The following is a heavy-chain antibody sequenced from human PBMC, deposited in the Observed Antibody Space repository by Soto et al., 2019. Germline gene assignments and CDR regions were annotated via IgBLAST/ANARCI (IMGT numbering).Heavy chain of an antibody. Sequence: GASVKVSCTASGYTFTIFDINWVRQAPGQGLEWMGWISPYNGNTNYAQRLQGRVTMTTDTSTSTAYMEVRSLRSDDTAVYYCASAPNQYYFDYWGQGTLVTVS. J-gene: IGHJ4*02. CDR3: ASAPNQYYFDY. V-gene: IGHV1-18*01. CDR1: GYTFTIFD. D-gene: IGHD2-2*01. CDR2: ISPYNGNT.